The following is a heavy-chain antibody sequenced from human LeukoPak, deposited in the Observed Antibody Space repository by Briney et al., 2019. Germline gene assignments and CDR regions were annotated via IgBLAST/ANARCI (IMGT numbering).Heavy chain of an antibody. D-gene: IGHD3-22*01. V-gene: IGHV3-23*01. CDR3: AKDQGNSGYYSRDAFDI. J-gene: IGHJ3*02. CDR2: ISGTGGST. Sequence: GGSLRLSCAASGFTFRSYAMSWVRQAPGKGLEYVSAISGTGGSTYYADSVKGRFTISGDNSKNTLYLEMNSLRAEDTAVYYCAKDQGNSGYYSRDAFDIWGQGTMVTVSS. CDR1: GFTFRSYA.